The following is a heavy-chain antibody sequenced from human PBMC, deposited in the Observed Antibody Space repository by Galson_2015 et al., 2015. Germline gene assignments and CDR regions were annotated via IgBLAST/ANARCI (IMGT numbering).Heavy chain of an antibody. D-gene: IGHD3-10*01. CDR1: VASINTYY. Sequence: SETLSLTCTVSVASINTYYWSWIRQPPGKGLEWIGYIYYSGSTKYNPSLQSRVTTSLDMSKNQFSLELTSVTAADTAVYYCARHNYDFGDDAFDIWGQGTMVTVSA. V-gene: IGHV4-59*08. J-gene: IGHJ3*02. CDR2: IYYSGST. CDR3: ARHNYDFGDDAFDI.